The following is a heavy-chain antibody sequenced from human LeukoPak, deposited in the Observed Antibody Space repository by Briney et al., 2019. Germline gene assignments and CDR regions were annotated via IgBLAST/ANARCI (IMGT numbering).Heavy chain of an antibody. CDR3: ARPLQESSARFQH. J-gene: IGHJ1*01. CDR2: IKQDGSEK. Sequence: GGSLRLSCAASGFTFSSYWMTWVRQAPGKGLEWVANIKQDGSEKHYVDSVKGRFTISRDNAENSLYLQMSSLRAEDTAVYYCARPLQESSARFQHWGQGTLVTVSS. V-gene: IGHV3-7*01. D-gene: IGHD1-1*01. CDR1: GFTFSSYW.